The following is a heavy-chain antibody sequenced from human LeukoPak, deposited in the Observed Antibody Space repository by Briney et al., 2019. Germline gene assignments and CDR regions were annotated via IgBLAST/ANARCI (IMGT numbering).Heavy chain of an antibody. CDR2: IYYSGST. CDR1: AGSISSGVNY. CDR3: ARGVKGLRGAFDI. J-gene: IGHJ3*02. D-gene: IGHD3-10*01. V-gene: IGHV4-31*03. Sequence: PSQTLSLTCTVSAGSISSGVNYWSWIRQHPGKGLECIGYIYYSGSTYSNPSLKSRLTMSVDISKNQFSLKLSSVTAADTAVYYCARGVKGLRGAFDIWGQGTMVTVSS.